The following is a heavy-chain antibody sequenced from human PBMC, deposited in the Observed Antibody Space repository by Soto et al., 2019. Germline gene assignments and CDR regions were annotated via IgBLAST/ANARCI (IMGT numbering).Heavy chain of an antibody. V-gene: IGHV3-30*18. D-gene: IGHD3-3*01. CDR1: GVTFRTYG. CDR3: AKSDRGVFGVVMSPALDPLDV. CDR2: ISYDGDYT. Sequence: QVQLVESGGGVVQPGRSLTLSCVVSGVTFRTYGIHWVRQAPGKGLEWVAVISYDGDYTSYADSVKGRFTISRDNSKNTIYLQLNSLGAEDTALYYCAKSDRGVFGVVMSPALDPLDVWGQGTMVAVSS. J-gene: IGHJ3*01.